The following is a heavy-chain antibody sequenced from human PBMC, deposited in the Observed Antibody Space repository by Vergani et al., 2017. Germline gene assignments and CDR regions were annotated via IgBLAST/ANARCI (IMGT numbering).Heavy chain of an antibody. Sequence: QVQLVESGGDLVKPGGSLRLSCAASGFTFSDYSMSWVRQPPGKGLEWVSSISTGGDAMYYADSVKGRFTISRDNAGNSLYLQMNSLRVEDTAVYYCARGGSSSWSVYYYYGMDVWGQGTTVTVSS. CDR1: GFTFSDYS. J-gene: IGHJ6*02. CDR3: ARGGSSSWSVYYYYGMDV. V-gene: IGHV3-11*01. CDR2: ISTGGDAM. D-gene: IGHD6-13*01.